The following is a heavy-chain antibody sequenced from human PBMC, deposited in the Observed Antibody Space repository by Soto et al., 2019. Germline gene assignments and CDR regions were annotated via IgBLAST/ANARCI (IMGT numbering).Heavy chain of an antibody. CDR2: INSDGSST. V-gene: IGHV3-74*01. J-gene: IGHJ6*02. CDR1: GFTFSSYW. CDR3: GRVTAVAGPQYYYYGMDV. D-gene: IGHD6-19*01. Sequence: TGGSLRLSCAASGFTFSSYWMHWVRQAPGKGLVWVSRINSDGSSTSYADSVKGRFTISRDNAKNTLYLQMNSLRAEDTAVYYCGRVTAVAGPQYYYYGMDVWAQVTTVTVSS.